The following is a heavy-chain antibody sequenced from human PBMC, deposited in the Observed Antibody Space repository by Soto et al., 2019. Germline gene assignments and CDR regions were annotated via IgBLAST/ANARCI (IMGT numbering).Heavy chain of an antibody. CDR2: IMPIIGTA. CDR3: GKELEFRDGNISHLDY. CDR1: GGTFSSHV. V-gene: IGHV1-69*01. D-gene: IGHD3-10*01. J-gene: IGHJ4*02. Sequence: QVQLVQSGAEVKKPGSSVKVSCKASGGTFSSHVFNWVRQAPGQGLEWMGGIMPIIGTANYAQKFQGRVTITADESTSTAYMEVSSLRSEDTAVYFCGKELEFRDGNISHLDYWGQGNLVTVSS.